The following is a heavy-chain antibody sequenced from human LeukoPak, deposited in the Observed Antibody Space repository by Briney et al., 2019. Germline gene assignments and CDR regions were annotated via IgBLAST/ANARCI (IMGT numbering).Heavy chain of an antibody. J-gene: IGHJ4*02. D-gene: IGHD5-18*01. CDR1: GFTFSSYA. CDR3: ARDKYSYGSDFDY. Sequence: GGSLRLSCAASGFTFSSYAMSWVRQAPGKGLEWVSAISGSGGSTYYADSVKGRFTISRDNSKNTLYLQMNSLGAEDTAVYYCARDKYSYGSDFDYWGQGTLVTVSS. CDR2: ISGSGGST. V-gene: IGHV3-23*01.